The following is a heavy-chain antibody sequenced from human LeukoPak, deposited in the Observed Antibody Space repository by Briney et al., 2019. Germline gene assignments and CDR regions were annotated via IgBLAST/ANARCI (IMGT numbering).Heavy chain of an antibody. Sequence: PSETLSLTCTVSGGSISSYYWSWIRQPPGKGLEWIGYIYYSGSTYYNPSLKSRVTISVDTSKNQFSLKLSSVTAADTAVYYCARDRDGSSGDYYMDVWGKGTTVTVSS. V-gene: IGHV4-59*12. J-gene: IGHJ6*03. D-gene: IGHD3-22*01. CDR3: ARDRDGSSGDYYMDV. CDR1: GGSISSYY. CDR2: IYYSGST.